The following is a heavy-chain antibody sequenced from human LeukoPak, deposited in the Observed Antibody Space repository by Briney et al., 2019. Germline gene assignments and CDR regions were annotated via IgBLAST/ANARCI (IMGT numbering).Heavy chain of an antibody. V-gene: IGHV3-53*01. D-gene: IGHD4-23*01. J-gene: IGHJ4*02. Sequence: GGSLRLSCAASGFTVSSSYMSWVRQAPGKGLEWVSVIYSGGSTYSADSVKGRFTISRDNSKNMLYLQMNSLRAEDTAVYYCARVYRGGNTFDYWGQGTLVTVSS. CDR3: ARVYRGGNTFDY. CDR2: IYSGGST. CDR1: GFTVSSSY.